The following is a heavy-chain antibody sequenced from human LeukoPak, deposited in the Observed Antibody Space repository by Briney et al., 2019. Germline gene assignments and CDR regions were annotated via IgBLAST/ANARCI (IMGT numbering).Heavy chain of an antibody. CDR2: IYYSGST. D-gene: IGHD3-3*01. V-gene: IGHV4-39*01. CDR3: ARQRYDFWSGYYTGVDAFDI. Sequence: SQTLSLTCTVSGGSISSGDYYWSWIRQPPGKGLEWIGSIYYSGSTYYNPSLKSRVTISVDTSKNQFSLKLSPVTAADTAVYYCARQRYDFWSGYYTGVDAFDIWGQGTMVTVSS. J-gene: IGHJ3*02. CDR1: GGSISSGDYY.